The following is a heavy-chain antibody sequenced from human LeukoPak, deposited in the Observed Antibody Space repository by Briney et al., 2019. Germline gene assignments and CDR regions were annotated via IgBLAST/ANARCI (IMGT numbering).Heavy chain of an antibody. D-gene: IGHD3-22*01. CDR3: ARAGDSSGYYPYYFDY. CDR2: ICPSGGST. J-gene: IGHJ4*02. CDR1: GYIFTTYY. V-gene: IGHV1-46*01. Sequence: GASVKVSCKASGYIFTTYYMYWVRQAPGQGLDWMGVICPSGGSTTYAQKFQGRVTLTRDSSTSTVYMELSSLRSEDTAVYYCARAGDSSGYYPYYFDYWGQGTLVTVSS.